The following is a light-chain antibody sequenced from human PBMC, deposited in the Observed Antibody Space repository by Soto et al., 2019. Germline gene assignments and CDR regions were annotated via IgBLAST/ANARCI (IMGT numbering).Light chain of an antibody. Sequence: EIVLTQSPATLSLSPGERATLSCRASQSVSIYLAWYQHRPGQAPRLLIYDASNRATGIPARFSGIGSGTDFTLTISSLEPEDFAVYYCQHRYSWPLTFGGGTRVEIK. CDR2: DAS. J-gene: IGKJ4*01. CDR3: QHRYSWPLT. V-gene: IGKV3-11*01. CDR1: QSVSIY.